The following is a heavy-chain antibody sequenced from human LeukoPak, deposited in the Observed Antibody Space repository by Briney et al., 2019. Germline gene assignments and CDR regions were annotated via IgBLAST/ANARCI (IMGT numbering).Heavy chain of an antibody. CDR1: GYTFTSYG. J-gene: IGHJ6*03. V-gene: IGHV1-18*01. Sequence: ASVTVSCKASGYTFTSYGISWVRQAPGQGLEWMGWISAYNGNTNYAQKLQGRVTMTTDTSTSTACMELRSLRSDDTAVYYCARGPTTSRYSYGSGYYYYYMDVWGKGTTVTVSS. D-gene: IGHD5-18*01. CDR2: ISAYNGNT. CDR3: ARGPTTSRYSYGSGYYYYYMDV.